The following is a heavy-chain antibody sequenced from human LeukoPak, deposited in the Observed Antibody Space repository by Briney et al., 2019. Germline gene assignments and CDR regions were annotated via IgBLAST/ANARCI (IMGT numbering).Heavy chain of an antibody. D-gene: IGHD6-19*01. CDR1: GGTFTSYY. CDR2: INPSGGST. V-gene: IGHV1-46*01. CDR3: ANLGIAVAGPVDY. J-gene: IGHJ4*02. Sequence: RASVKVSCKASGGTFTSYYMHWVRQAPGQGLEWMGIINPSGGSTSYAQKFQGRVTMTRDTSTSTVYMELSSLRSEDTAVYYCANLGIAVAGPVDYWGQGTLVTVSS.